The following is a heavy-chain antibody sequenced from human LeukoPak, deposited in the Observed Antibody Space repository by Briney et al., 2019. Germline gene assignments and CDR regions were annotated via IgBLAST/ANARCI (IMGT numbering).Heavy chain of an antibody. J-gene: IGHJ6*02. V-gene: IGHV3-30-3*01. D-gene: IGHD3-16*01. Sequence: GGSLRLSCAASGFTFSSYDMHWVREAPGKGLEWVAVISYDGSNKYYADSVKGRFTISRDNSKNTLYLQMNSLRAEDTAVYYCARDLYDYVWGPGYYYGMDVWGQGTTVTVSS. CDR1: GFTFSSYD. CDR2: ISYDGSNK. CDR3: ARDLYDYVWGPGYYYGMDV.